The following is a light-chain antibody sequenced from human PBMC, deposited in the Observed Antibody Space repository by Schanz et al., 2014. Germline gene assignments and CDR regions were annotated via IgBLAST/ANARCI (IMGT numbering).Light chain of an antibody. CDR2: DVN. V-gene: IGLV2-14*02. J-gene: IGLJ3*02. CDR1: SSDVASYKL. CDR3: SSYTRSSTQV. Sequence: QSALIQPASVSGSPGQSITISCTGTSSDVASYKLVSWYQQHPGKAPKLMIYDVNNRPSGVSNRFSGSKSGNTASLTISGLQAEDEADYYCSSYTRSSTQVFGGGTKLTVL.